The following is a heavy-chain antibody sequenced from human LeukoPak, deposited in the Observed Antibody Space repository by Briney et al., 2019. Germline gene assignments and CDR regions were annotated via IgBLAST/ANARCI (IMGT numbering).Heavy chain of an antibody. V-gene: IGHV3-33*01. CDR2: IWYDGSNK. Sequence: GGSLRLSCAASGFTFSSYGMHWVRQAPGKGLEWVAVIWYDGSNKYYADSVKGRFTISRDNSKNTLYLQMNSLRAEDTAVYYCARTHDYGADNFDYWGQGTLVPVSS. D-gene: IGHD4-17*01. CDR3: ARTHDYGADNFDY. J-gene: IGHJ4*02. CDR1: GFTFSSYG.